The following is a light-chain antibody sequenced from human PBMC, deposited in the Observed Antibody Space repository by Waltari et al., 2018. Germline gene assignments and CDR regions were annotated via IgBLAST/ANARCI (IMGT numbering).Light chain of an antibody. CDR2: DVT. V-gene: IGLV2-11*01. Sequence: QSALTQPRSVSGSPGQSVTISCTGTSSDVGGYNYVSWYQQHPVKAPKLMIYDVTKRPSGVHDRFSGSRSGKTAYLTISGLQAEDEADYYCCSYAGNYNLVFGGGTELTGL. CDR3: CSYAGNYNLV. J-gene: IGLJ2*01. CDR1: SSDVGGYNY.